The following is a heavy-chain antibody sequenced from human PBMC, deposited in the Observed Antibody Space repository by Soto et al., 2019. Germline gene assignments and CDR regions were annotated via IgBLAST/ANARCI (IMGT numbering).Heavy chain of an antibody. Sequence: QVQLVESGGGVVQPGRSLRLSCAASGFTFSSYGMHWVRQAPGKGLEWVAVISYDGSNKYYADSVKGRFTISRDNSKNTLYLQMNSLRAEDTAVYYCAKDHDYGARVYFDLWGRGTLVTVSS. CDR1: GFTFSSYG. CDR2: ISYDGSNK. D-gene: IGHD4-17*01. J-gene: IGHJ2*01. V-gene: IGHV3-30*18. CDR3: AKDHDYGARVYFDL.